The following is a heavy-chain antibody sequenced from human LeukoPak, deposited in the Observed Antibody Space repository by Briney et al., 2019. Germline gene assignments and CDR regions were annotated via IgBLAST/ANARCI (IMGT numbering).Heavy chain of an antibody. CDR1: GYTFTGYY. CDR2: ISAYNGNT. Sequence: ASVKVSCKASGYTFTGYYMHWVRQAPGQGLEWMGWISAYNGNTNYAQKLQGRVTMTTDTSTSTAYMELRSLRSDDTAVYYCARDVLGGSGSYYNDVVWFDPWGQGTLVTVSS. D-gene: IGHD3-10*01. J-gene: IGHJ5*02. V-gene: IGHV1-18*04. CDR3: ARDVLGGSGSYYNDVVWFDP.